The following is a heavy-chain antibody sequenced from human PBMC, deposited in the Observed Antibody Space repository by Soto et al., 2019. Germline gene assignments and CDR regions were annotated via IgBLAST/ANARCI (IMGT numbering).Heavy chain of an antibody. Sequence: ISWVRQAPGQGLEWMGWISAYNGNTNYAQKLQGRVTMTTDTSTSTAYMELRSLRSDDTAVYYCARESAVAALDPWGQGTLVTVS. J-gene: IGHJ5*02. CDR3: ARESAVAALDP. D-gene: IGHD6-19*01. V-gene: IGHV1-18*01. CDR2: ISAYNGNT.